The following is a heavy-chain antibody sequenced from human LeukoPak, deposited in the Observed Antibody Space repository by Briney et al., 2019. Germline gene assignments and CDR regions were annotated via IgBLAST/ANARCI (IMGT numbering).Heavy chain of an antibody. J-gene: IGHJ4*02. CDR1: GFTVSSNY. V-gene: IGHV3-53*01. CDR2: IYSDGST. CDR3: AREPQVSY. Sequence: GGSLRLSCAASGFTVSSNYMTWVRQAPGKGLEWVSVIYSDGSTFYADSLKGRFTMSRDTSKNTLYLQMNNLRADDTAVYYCAREPQVSYWGQGALVTVSS.